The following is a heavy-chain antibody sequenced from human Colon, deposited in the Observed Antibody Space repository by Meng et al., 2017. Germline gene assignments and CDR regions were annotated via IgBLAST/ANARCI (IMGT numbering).Heavy chain of an antibody. CDR2: IYSGDST. CDR1: GFTVSSNY. D-gene: IGHD3-16*01. J-gene: IGHJ5*02. CDR3: ATGGTTPPFDP. Sequence: GESLKISCAASGFTVSSNYMSWVRQAPGKGLEWVSVIYSGDSTYYTDSLKGRFFISRDNSKNTVLLQINNLRADDTAVYYCATGGTTPPFDPWGQGTLVTVSS. V-gene: IGHV3-53*01.